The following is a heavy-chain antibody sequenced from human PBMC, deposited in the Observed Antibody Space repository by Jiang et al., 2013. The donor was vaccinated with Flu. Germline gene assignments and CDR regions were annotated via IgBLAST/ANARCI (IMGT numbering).Heavy chain of an antibody. CDR3: ARAEYQLAYFDY. CDR2: IYYSGNT. D-gene: IGHD2-2*01. V-gene: IGHV4-30-4*01. J-gene: IGHJ4*02. CDR1: GGSISSGDYY. Sequence: GPGLVKPSQTLSLTCTVSGGSISSGDYYWSWICQPPGKGLEWIGYIYYSGNTHYNPSLKSRVTISVDTSKNQFXLKLSSVTAADTAVYYCARAEYQLAYFDYWGQGTLVTVSS.